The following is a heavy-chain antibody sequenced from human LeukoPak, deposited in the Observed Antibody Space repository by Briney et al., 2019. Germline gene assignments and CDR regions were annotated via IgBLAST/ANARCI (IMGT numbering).Heavy chain of an antibody. CDR1: GYTFTSYY. Sequence: ASVKVSCTASGYTFTSYYMHWVRQAPGQGLEWMGIINPSGGSKSYAQTFQGRVTMTRDMSKTTVYMELSSLRSEDTAVYYCARGKTRDSSGWYYGYYYYDMDVWGKGTTVTVSS. D-gene: IGHD6-19*01. J-gene: IGHJ6*03. CDR2: INPSGGSK. V-gene: IGHV1-46*01. CDR3: ARGKTRDSSGWYYGYYYYDMDV.